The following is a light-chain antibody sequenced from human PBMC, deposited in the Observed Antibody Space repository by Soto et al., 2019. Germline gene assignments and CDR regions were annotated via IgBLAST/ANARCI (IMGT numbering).Light chain of an antibody. CDR3: QQRKNWPLLT. V-gene: IGKV3D-20*02. CDR1: QSVSGDY. CDR2: SAS. Sequence: VLPQTPGTPSLSPGERATLSCRASQSVSGDYLAWYQQKPGQAPRRLLYSASNRAPGIPARFSGSGSGTDFTLTISSLEPEDAAVYYCQQRKNWPLLTFGGGTKVDIK. J-gene: IGKJ4*01.